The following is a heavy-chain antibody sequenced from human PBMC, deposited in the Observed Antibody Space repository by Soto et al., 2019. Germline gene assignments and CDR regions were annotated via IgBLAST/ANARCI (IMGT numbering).Heavy chain of an antibody. J-gene: IGHJ5*02. V-gene: IGHV2-26*01. D-gene: IGHD3-10*01. CDR1: GFSLSNARMG. CDR3: ARTTVLLWFGELSVWFDP. CDR2: IFSNDEK. Sequence: QVTLKESGPVLVKPTETLTLTCTVSGFSLSNARMGVSWIRQPPGKALEWLAHIFSNDEKSYSTSLKSRLTISKDXSKXQXALTMTNMDPVDTATYYCARTTVLLWFGELSVWFDPWGQGTLVTVSS.